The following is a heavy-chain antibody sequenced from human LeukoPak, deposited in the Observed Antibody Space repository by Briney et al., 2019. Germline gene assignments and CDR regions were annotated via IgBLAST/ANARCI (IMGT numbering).Heavy chain of an antibody. CDR3: ARHKAGIDFWSGYLSYYFDY. J-gene: IGHJ4*02. V-gene: IGHV4-59*08. Sequence: SSETLSLTCTVSGGSISSYYWSRIRQPPGKGLEWIGYIYYSGSTNYNPSLKSRVTISVDTSKNQFSLKLSSVTAADTAVYYCARHKAGIDFWSGYLSYYFDYWGQGTLVTVSS. CDR1: GGSISSYY. CDR2: IYYSGST. D-gene: IGHD3-3*01.